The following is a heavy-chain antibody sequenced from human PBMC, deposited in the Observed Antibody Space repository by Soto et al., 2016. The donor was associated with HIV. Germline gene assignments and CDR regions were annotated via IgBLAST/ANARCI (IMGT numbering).Heavy chain of an antibody. CDR2: IYSAGNT. J-gene: IGHJ4*02. CDR3: ARDRPGYSDRSGSSVGVGYFEN. Sequence: EVQLVESGGGLVQPGGSLRLSCAASGFTVSSSYMSWVRQTPGKGLEWVSVIYSAGNTYYANSVKGRFTMSRDNSNNTLYLQMNSLRAEDTAMYYCARDRPGYSDRSGSSVGVGYFENWGQGNLVTVSS. V-gene: IGHV3-66*01. D-gene: IGHD3-22*01. CDR1: GFTVSSSY.